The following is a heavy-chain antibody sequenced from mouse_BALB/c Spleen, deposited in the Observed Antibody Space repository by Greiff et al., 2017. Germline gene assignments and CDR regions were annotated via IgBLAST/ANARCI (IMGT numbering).Heavy chain of an antibody. J-gene: IGHJ4*01. V-gene: IGHV1S81*02. CDR3: TRRIYYEYDKGMDY. CDR2: INPSNGGT. Sequence: VQLQQSGAELVKPGASVKLSCKASGYTFTSYYMYWVKQRPGQGLEWIGEINPSNGGTNFNEKFKSKATLTVDKSSSTAYMQLSSLTSEDSAVYYCTRRIYYEYDKGMDYWGQGTSVTVAS. CDR1: GYTFTSYY. D-gene: IGHD2-4*01.